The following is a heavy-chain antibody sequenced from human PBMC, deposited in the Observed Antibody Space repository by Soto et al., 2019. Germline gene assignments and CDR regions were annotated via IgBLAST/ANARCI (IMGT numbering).Heavy chain of an antibody. Sequence: GGSLRLSCAASGFTFSSYDMNWVRQAPGKGLEWVSYISGGSTTIYYADSVKGRFTISRDNAKNSLYLEMNSLRDKDTAVFYCARRTWDYYSTMDVWGQGTTVTVSS. J-gene: IGHJ6*02. V-gene: IGHV3-48*02. CDR2: ISGGSTTI. D-gene: IGHD7-27*01. CDR1: GFTFSSYD. CDR3: ARRTWDYYSTMDV.